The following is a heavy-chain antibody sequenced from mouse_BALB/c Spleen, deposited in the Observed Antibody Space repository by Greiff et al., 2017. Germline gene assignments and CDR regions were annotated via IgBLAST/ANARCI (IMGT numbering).Heavy chain of an antibody. CDR2: INPSSGYT. Sequence: VKLMESGAELARPGASVKMSCKASGYTFTSYTMHWVKQRPGQGLEWIGYINPSSGYTNYNQKFKDKATLTADKSSSTAYMQLSSLTSEDSAVYYCASDGAYAMDYWGQGTSVTVSS. D-gene: IGHD2-3*01. V-gene: IGHV1-4*01. CDR3: ASDGAYAMDY. CDR1: GYTFTSYT. J-gene: IGHJ4*01.